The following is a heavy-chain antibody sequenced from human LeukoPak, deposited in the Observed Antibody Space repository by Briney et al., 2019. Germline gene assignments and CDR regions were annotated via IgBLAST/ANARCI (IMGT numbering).Heavy chain of an antibody. V-gene: IGHV3-21*01. CDR1: GFTFSSYS. D-gene: IGHD3-10*01. J-gene: IGHJ4*02. Sequence: PGGSLRLSCAASGFTFSSYSMNWVRQAPGKGLDWVSSISGSSSYIYYADSVKGRFTISRDNAKNSLYLQMNSLRVEDTATYYCAKVAHYYYGSESYYFFEHWGQGTPVTASS. CDR3: AKVAHYYYGSESYYFFEH. CDR2: ISGSSSYI.